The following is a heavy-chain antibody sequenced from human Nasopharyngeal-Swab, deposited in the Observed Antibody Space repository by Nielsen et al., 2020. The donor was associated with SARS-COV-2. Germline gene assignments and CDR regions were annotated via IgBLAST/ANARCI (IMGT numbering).Heavy chain of an antibody. D-gene: IGHD2-21*01. J-gene: IGHJ6*02. Sequence: GGSLRLSCAASGFTFSTYAMSWLRQAQGKGLEWVSTISGSGGTTYYADSVKGRFTISRDNSKNTLYLQMNSLRAEDTAVYYCAKDRGTYSSFAMDAWGRGTTVTVSS. CDR2: ISGSGGTT. CDR1: GFTFSTYA. V-gene: IGHV3-23*01. CDR3: AKDRGTYSSFAMDA.